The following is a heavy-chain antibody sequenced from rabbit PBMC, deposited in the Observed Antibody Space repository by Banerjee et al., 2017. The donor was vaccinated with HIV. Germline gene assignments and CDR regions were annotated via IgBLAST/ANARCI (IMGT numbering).Heavy chain of an antibody. CDR2: IYTGYGST. J-gene: IGHJ6*01. V-gene: IGHV1S45*01. D-gene: IGHD1-1*01. CDR1: GLDFSSSYW. CDR3: ARAYSSSSGYAMDL. Sequence: QEQLEESGGDLVQPEGSLTLTCKASGLDFSSSYWICWVRQAPGKGLEWIGCIYTGYGSTYYASWAKGRFTISKTSSTTVTLQMTSLTAADTATYFCARAYSSSSGYAMDLWGPGTLVTVS.